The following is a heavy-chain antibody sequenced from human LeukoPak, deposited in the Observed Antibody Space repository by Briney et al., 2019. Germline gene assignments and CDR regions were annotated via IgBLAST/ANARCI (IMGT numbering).Heavy chain of an antibody. CDR1: GFTFSTYG. V-gene: IGHV3-23*01. J-gene: IGHJ4*02. CDR2: ISGSGGST. Sequence: GGTLRLSCVASGFTFSTYGMSWVRQAPGKGLEWVSAISGSGGSTYYADSVKGRFTISRDNSKNTLYLQMNSLRAEDTAVYYCAKDIRYSSSWTSDYWGQGTLVTVSS. D-gene: IGHD6-13*01. CDR3: AKDIRYSSSWTSDY.